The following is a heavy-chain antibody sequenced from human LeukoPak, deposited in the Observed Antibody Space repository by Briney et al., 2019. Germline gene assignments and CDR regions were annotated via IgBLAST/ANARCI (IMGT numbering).Heavy chain of an antibody. D-gene: IGHD6-6*01. CDR3: AKGGSSNY. CDR2: ISGSGSSL. V-gene: IGHV3-11*01. CDR1: GFTFSDYY. J-gene: IGHJ4*02. Sequence: GGSLRLSCAASGFTFSDYYMTWIRQSPGKGLEWISHISGSGSSLYHAEYVKDRFTISRDNSKNTLYLQMNSLRAEDTAVYYCAKGGSSNYWGQGTLVTVSS.